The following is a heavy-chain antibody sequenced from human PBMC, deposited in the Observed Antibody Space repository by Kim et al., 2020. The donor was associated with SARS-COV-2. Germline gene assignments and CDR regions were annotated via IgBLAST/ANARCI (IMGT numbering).Heavy chain of an antibody. CDR1: GGSFSGYY. CDR3: ARIAVAGTNYYYYYGMDV. D-gene: IGHD6-19*01. V-gene: IGHV4-34*01. Sequence: SETLSLTCAVYGGSFSGYYWSWIRQPPGKGLEWIGEINHSGSTNYNPSLKSRVTISVDTSKNQFSLKLSSVTAADTAVYYCARIAVAGTNYYYYYGMDVWGQGTTVTVSS. CDR2: INHSGST. J-gene: IGHJ6*02.